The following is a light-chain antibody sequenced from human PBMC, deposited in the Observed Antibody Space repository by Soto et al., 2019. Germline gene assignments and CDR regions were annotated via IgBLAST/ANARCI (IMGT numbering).Light chain of an antibody. CDR1: SSNIGNNL. V-gene: IGLV1-51*02. CDR3: GTWDSSLSEDV. J-gene: IGLJ1*01. CDR2: ENN. Sequence: QSVLTQPPSVSAAPGQKVTISCSGSSSNIGNNLACWYQQLPGTAPKLLIYENNKRPSGIPDRFSGSKSGTSATLGITGLQTGDEADYYCGTWDSSLSEDVFGTGTKVTVL.